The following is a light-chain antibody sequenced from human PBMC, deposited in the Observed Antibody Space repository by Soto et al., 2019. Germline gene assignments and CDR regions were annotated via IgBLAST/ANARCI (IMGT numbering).Light chain of an antibody. Sequence: DIVLTQSPDSLAVSLGERATINCKSSQTVLYSSNNKNYLAWYLQKPGQPPKLIIYWASTRESGVPDRFSGSGSGTDFALTISSLQAEDVAVYYCQQYYSTPHTFGQGTKLEIK. CDR3: QQYYSTPHT. CDR2: WAS. V-gene: IGKV4-1*01. CDR1: QTVLYSSNNKNY. J-gene: IGKJ2*01.